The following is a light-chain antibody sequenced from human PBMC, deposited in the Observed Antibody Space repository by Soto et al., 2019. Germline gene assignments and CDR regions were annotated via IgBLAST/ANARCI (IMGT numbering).Light chain of an antibody. V-gene: IGKV3-20*01. CDR2: GVS. J-gene: IGKJ1*01. CDR3: QQYSISST. CDR1: QRVSSSS. Sequence: EIVLTQSPATLSLSPGERATLSCXASQRVSSSSLAWYQHKPGQSPRLLIFGVSSRATDIPDRFSGSGSGTDFTLTINRLEPEDFAVYYCQQYSISSTFGQGTKVDI.